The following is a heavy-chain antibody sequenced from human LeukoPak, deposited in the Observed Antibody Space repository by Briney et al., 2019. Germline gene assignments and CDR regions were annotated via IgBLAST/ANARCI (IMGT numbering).Heavy chain of an antibody. CDR3: ARGGAISVGEKVAY. CDR1: GYTFTSYG. CDR2: ISAYNGNT. V-gene: IGHV1-18*01. Sequence: ASVKVSCMASGYTFTSYGISWVRQAPGPGLEGMGWISAYNGNTNYTQKIQGRVTMTTDTSTSTAYMEVRSLRSDDTAVYYCARGGAISVGEKVAYSGEGSLVTVSS. D-gene: IGHD4-23*01. J-gene: IGHJ4*02.